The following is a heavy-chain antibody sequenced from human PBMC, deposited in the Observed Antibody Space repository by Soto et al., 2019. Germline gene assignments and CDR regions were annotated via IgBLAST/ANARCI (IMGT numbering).Heavy chain of an antibody. J-gene: IGHJ4*02. CDR1: GGTFSSYA. CDR2: IIPIFGTA. CDR3: ARPGAKGLYYFDY. V-gene: IGHV1-69*13. Sequence: AASVKVSCKASGGTFSSYAISWVRQAPGQGLEWMGGIIPIFGTANYAQKFQGRVTITADESTSTAYMELSSLRSEDTAVYYCARPGAKGLYYFDYWGQGTLVTVSS.